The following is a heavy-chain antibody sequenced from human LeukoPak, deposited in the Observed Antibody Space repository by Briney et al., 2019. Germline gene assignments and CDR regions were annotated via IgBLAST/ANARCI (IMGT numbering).Heavy chain of an antibody. Sequence: PGGSLRLSCSASGFTFSIYVMHWVRQAPGKGLEDVSAISSNGGSTYYADSVKGRFTISRDNSKNTLYIQMNSLRAEDTAVYYCARGEDYGDYFDYWGQGTLVTVSS. J-gene: IGHJ4*02. CDR1: GFTFSIYV. CDR2: ISSNGGST. V-gene: IGHV3-64*04. D-gene: IGHD4-17*01. CDR3: ARGEDYGDYFDY.